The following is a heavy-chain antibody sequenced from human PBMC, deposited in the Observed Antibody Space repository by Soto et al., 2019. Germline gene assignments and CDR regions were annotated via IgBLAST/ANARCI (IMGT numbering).Heavy chain of an antibody. V-gene: IGHV3-9*01. CDR3: AKAYTFPLSNYFDY. J-gene: IGHJ4*02. Sequence: EVQLVESGGGLVQPGRSLRLSCAASGFTFDDYAMHWVRQAPGKGLEWVSGISWNSGSIGYADSVKGRFTISRDNAKNSLYLQMYSLRAEDTALYYCAKAYTFPLSNYFDYWGQGTLVTVSS. CDR1: GFTFDDYA. D-gene: IGHD4-4*01. CDR2: ISWNSGSI.